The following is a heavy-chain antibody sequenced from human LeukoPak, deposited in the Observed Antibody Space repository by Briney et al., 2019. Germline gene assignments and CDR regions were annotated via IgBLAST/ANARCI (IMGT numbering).Heavy chain of an antibody. CDR2: VNPNSGNT. D-gene: IGHD6-19*01. J-gene: IGHJ1*01. CDR3: ARNVAGTRYFQH. Sequence: ASVKVSSKASGYTFTSYDINWVRQAPGQGLEWMGWVNPNSGNTGYAQKFQGRVTMTRNTSISTAYMELSSLRSEDTAVYYCARNVAGTRYFQHWGQGTLVTVSS. V-gene: IGHV1-8*01. CDR1: GYTFTSYD.